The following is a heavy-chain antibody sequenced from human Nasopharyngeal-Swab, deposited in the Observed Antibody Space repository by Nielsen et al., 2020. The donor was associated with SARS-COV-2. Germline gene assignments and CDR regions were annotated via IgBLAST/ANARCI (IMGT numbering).Heavy chain of an antibody. CDR3: ARHSRVTTVVVVTLFDY. V-gene: IGHV4-39*01. D-gene: IGHD3-22*01. J-gene: IGHJ4*02. CDR2: ITYRGPT. CDR1: GASITDNNYY. Sequence: SETLSLTCTVSGASITDNNYYWAWIRQPPGKGLEWIGSITYRGPTFYNPSLKSRVSISVDASQNQFSLNLWSVTAAGTAVFYCARHSRVTTVVVVTLFDYWGRGTLVTVSS.